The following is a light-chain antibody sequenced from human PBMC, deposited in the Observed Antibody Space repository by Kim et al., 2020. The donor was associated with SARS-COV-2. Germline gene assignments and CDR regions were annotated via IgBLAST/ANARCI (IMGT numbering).Light chain of an antibody. CDR1: SSDVGGYNY. J-gene: IGLJ1*01. Sequence: QSALTQPASVSGSPGQSITISCTGTSSDVGGYNYVSWYQQHPGKAPKLMIYDVGKRPSGVSNRFSGSKSGNTASLTISGLRAEDEADYYCSSYTSSSTSLYVFGTGTKVTVL. V-gene: IGLV2-14*01. CDR3: SSYTSSSTSLYV. CDR2: DVG.